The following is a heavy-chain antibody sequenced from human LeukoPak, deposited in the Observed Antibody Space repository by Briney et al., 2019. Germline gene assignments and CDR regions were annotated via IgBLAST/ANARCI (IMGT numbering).Heavy chain of an antibody. J-gene: IGHJ4*02. Sequence: PGGSLRLSCAASGFTFSSYSMNWVRQALGKGLEWVSSISSSSSYIYYADSVKGRFTISRDNAKSSLYLQMNSLRVEDTAVYYCALSSGYLFDYWGQGTLVTVSS. CDR3: ALSSGYLFDY. V-gene: IGHV3-21*01. D-gene: IGHD3-22*01. CDR1: GFTFSSYS. CDR2: ISSSSSYI.